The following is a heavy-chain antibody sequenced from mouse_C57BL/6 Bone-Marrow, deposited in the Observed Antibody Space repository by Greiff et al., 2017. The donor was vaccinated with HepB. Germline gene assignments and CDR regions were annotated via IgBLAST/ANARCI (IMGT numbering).Heavy chain of an antibody. Sequence: QVQLQQSGPELVKPGASVKISCKASGYAFSSSWMNWVKQRPGKGLEWIGRIYPGDGDTNYNGKFKGKATLTADKSSSPAYMQLSSLTSEDSAVYFCASYYYGSSLYAMDYWGQGTSVTVSS. D-gene: IGHD1-1*01. J-gene: IGHJ4*01. V-gene: IGHV1-82*01. CDR2: IYPGDGDT. CDR3: ASYYYGSSLYAMDY. CDR1: GYAFSSSW.